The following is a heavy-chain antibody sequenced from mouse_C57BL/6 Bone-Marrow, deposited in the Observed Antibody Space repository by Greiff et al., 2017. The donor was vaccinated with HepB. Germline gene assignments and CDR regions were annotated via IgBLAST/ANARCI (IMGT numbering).Heavy chain of an antibody. CDR1: GYTFTSYW. J-gene: IGHJ1*03. CDR2: IHPNSGST. V-gene: IGHV1-64*01. Sequence: QVQLQQPGAELVKPGASVKLSCKASGYTFTSYWMHWVKQRPGQGLEWIGMIHPNSGSTNYNEKFKSKATLTVDKSSSTAYMQLSSLTSEDSAVYYCARGYYYGYWYFDVWGTGTTVTVSS. D-gene: IGHD1-1*01. CDR3: ARGYYYGYWYFDV.